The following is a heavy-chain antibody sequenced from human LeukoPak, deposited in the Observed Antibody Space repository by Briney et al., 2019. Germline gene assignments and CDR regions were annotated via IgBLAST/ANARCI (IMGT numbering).Heavy chain of an antibody. CDR3: VTDPGGARGGEY. CDR2: IGSRGGDI. D-gene: IGHD2/OR15-2a*01. J-gene: IGHJ4*02. CDR1: GFTFSTYA. V-gene: IGHV3-23*01. Sequence: GGSLRLSCAASGFTFSTYAMSWVRQAPGKGLEWVSVIGSRGGDIYYADSVKGRFTISRDNSKNTLYLQINSLRVEDTAVYYCVTDPGGARGGEYWGRGILVTVSS.